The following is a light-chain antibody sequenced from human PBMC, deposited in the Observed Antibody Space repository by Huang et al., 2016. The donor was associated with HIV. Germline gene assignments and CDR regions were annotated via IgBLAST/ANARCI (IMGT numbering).Light chain of an antibody. V-gene: IGKV2-28*01. Sequence: DIVMTQSPLSLPVTPGEPASISCRSSQSLLHSNGYNYLDWYLQKPGQSPQLLIYLGSNRAAGVPDRVSGSGSGTDFTRIISRVEAEDVGVYYCMQALQTPTFGQGTKVEIK. CDR2: LGS. CDR1: QSLLHSNGYNY. CDR3: MQALQTPT. J-gene: IGKJ1*01.